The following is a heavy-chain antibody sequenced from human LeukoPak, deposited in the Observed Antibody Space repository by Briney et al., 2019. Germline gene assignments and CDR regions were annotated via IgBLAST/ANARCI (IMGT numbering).Heavy chain of an antibody. CDR3: ARGSSKAMVRGVIMDY. Sequence: GASVKVSCKVSGYSLIDLSMYWVRQAPGKGLEWMGGFDPDDGETTYAQRFKGRVTMTEDTSTDTAYMELSNLRSEDTAVYYCARGSSKAMVRGVIMDYWGQGTLVTVSS. CDR1: GYSLIDLS. J-gene: IGHJ4*02. CDR2: FDPDDGET. D-gene: IGHD3-10*01. V-gene: IGHV1-24*01.